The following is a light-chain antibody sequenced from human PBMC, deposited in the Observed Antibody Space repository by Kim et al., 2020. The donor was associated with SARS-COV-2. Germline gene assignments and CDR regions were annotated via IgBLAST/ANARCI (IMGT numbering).Light chain of an antibody. V-gene: IGLV3-9*01. CDR1: NIGSKN. CDR3: QVWDSSTGV. Sequence: SYELTQPLSVSVALGQTARITCGGNNIGSKNVHWYQQKPGQAPVLVIYRHSNRPSGIPERFSGSNSGNTATLTISRAQAGDEADYYCQVWDSSTGVFGGGTQLTVL. CDR2: RHS. J-gene: IGLJ3*02.